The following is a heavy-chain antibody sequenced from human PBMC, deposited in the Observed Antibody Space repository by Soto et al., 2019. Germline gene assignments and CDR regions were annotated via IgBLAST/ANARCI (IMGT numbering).Heavy chain of an antibody. J-gene: IGHJ5*02. V-gene: IGHV3-48*01. CDR3: ARGVIVVVPAATWNWFDP. CDR2: ISSSSSTI. Sequence: GGSLRLSCAASGFTFSSYSMNWVRQAPGKGLEWVSYISSSSSTIYYADSVKGRFTISRDNAKNSLYLQMNSLRAEDTAVYYCARGVIVVVPAATWNWFDPWGQGTLVTVSS. CDR1: GFTFSSYS. D-gene: IGHD2-2*01.